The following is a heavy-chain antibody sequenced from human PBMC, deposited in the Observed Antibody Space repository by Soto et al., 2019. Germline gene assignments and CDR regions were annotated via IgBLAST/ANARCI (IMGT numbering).Heavy chain of an antibody. CDR3: ARGGGGGLFEH. D-gene: IGHD2-21*01. V-gene: IGHV3-11*06. CDR2: ISPKSTYR. CDR1: GFPFSDYY. J-gene: IGHJ4*02. Sequence: GGSLRLSCATSGFPFSDYYMSWIRQAPGKGPEWLSHISPKSTYRNYADSVKGRFTISRDNTESSLFLQMNSLGVEDTAVYYCARGGGGGLFEHWGQGVLVTVSS.